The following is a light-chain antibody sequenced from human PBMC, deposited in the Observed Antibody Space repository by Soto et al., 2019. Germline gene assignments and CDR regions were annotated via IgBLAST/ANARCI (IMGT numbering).Light chain of an antibody. J-gene: IGKJ4*01. CDR2: RAS. Sequence: EFLLAPAPGTLFFSPGEKNPPPRKARQRVIGSYLAWYQQKPGQAPRLLMYRASSRATGIPDRFSGSGSGTDFTLTISRLEPEDFAVYYCQQYGNSPLTFGGGTKVDIK. CDR3: QQYGNSPLT. V-gene: IGKV3-20*01. CDR1: QRVIGSY.